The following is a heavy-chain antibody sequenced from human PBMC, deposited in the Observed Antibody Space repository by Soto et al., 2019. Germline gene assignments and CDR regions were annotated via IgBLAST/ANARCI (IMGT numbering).Heavy chain of an antibody. J-gene: IGHJ4*02. Sequence: GGSLRLSCAASGFTVSSNYMSWVRQAPGKGLEWVSVIYSGGSTYYADSVKGRFTISRDDSKNTAYLQMNSLKTEDTAVYYCTTMAADYWGQGTLVTVSS. D-gene: IGHD3-10*01. V-gene: IGHV3-66*01. CDR3: TTMAADY. CDR2: IYSGGST. CDR1: GFTVSSNY.